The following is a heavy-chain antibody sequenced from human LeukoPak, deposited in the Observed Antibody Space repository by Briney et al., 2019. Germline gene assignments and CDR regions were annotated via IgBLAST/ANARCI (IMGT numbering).Heavy chain of an antibody. CDR3: ARSAARLRYYYAMDV. Sequence: GGSLRLSCAASGFTFSTYSMNWVRQAPGKGLEWVSGIYSGDSGVSTYYADSVKGRFTISRHNSKNTLYLQMSSLRAEDTAVYFCARSAARLRYYYAMDVWGQGTTVTVCS. J-gene: IGHJ6*02. CDR2: IYSGDSGVST. CDR1: GFTFSTYS. D-gene: IGHD6-6*01. V-gene: IGHV3-NL1*01.